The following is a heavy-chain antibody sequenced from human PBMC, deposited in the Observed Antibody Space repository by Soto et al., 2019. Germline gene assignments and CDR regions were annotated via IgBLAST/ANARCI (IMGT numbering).Heavy chain of an antibody. CDR2: INAGNGNT. Sequence: ASVKGSCKASGYTFTSDGFSRVRQAPGQRLEWMGWINAGNGNTKYSQKFQGRVTITRDTSASTAYMELSSLRSEDTAVYYCARSIVVVTAADYWGQGTLVTVSS. CDR3: ARSIVVVTAADY. J-gene: IGHJ4*02. D-gene: IGHD2-21*02. V-gene: IGHV1-3*01. CDR1: GYTFTSDG.